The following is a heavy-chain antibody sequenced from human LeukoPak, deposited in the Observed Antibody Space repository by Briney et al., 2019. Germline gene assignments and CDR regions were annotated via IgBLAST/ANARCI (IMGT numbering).Heavy chain of an antibody. CDR3: ARKTPDNYYYYYYMDV. CDR1: GFTFSSYS. V-gene: IGHV3-48*01. D-gene: IGHD1-14*01. CDR2: ISSSSSTI. Sequence: PGGSLRLSCAASGFTFSSYSMNWVRQAPGKGLEWVSYISSSSSTIYYADSVKGRFTISRDNAKNSLYLQMNSLRAEDTAVYYCARKTPDNYYYYYYMDVWGRGTTVTVSS. J-gene: IGHJ6*03.